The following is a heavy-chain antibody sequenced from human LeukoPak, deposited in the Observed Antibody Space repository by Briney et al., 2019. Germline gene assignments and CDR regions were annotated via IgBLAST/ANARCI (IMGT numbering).Heavy chain of an antibody. J-gene: IGHJ4*02. CDR2: IKQDGSEK. Sequence: PGGSLRLSCAASGFTFSSYWMSWVRQAPGKGLEWVANIKQDGSEKYYVDSVKGRFTISRDNANNSLFLQMNSLRAEDTAVYFCAISATARGGFDFWGQGTLVTVSS. CDR1: GFTFSSYW. D-gene: IGHD6-25*01. V-gene: IGHV3-7*01. CDR3: AISATARGGFDF.